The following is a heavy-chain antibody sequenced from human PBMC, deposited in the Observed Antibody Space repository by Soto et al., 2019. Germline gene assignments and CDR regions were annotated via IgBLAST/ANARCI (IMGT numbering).Heavy chain of an antibody. D-gene: IGHD2-15*01. CDR3: ARAPDDCSGGSCSFP. J-gene: IGHJ5*02. V-gene: IGHV1-69*02. CDR1: GGTFSSYT. Sequence: GASVKVSCKASGGTFSSYTISWVRQAPGQGLEWMGRIIPILGIANYAQKFQGRVTITADKSTSTAYMELSSLRSEDTAVYYCARAPDDCSGGSCSFPWGQGTLVTVSS. CDR2: IIPILGIA.